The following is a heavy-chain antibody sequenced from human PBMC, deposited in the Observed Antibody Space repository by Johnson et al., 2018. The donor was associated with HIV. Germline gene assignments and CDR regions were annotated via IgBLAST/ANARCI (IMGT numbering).Heavy chain of an antibody. D-gene: IGHD5-12*01. CDR3: ARGRKDIEAADGLDNDAFDI. CDR2: ISYCGGKK. CDR1: EFTVTNYA. V-gene: IGHV3-30*04. J-gene: IGHJ3*02. Sequence: QVQLVESGGGAVQPGRSLRLYCAVSEFTVTNYAMHWVRLAPGKGLQWVAVISYCGGKKYYGDSVEGRFTISKDISKNTLYLQMDSLRPEDTAVYYCARGRKDIEAADGLDNDAFDIWGQGTMVTVSS.